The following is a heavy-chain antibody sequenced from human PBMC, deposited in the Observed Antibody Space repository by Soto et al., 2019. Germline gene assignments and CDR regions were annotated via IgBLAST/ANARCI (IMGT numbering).Heavy chain of an antibody. CDR3: ASGYCSSTSCYGSYYYYYYMDV. J-gene: IGHJ6*03. D-gene: IGHD2-2*01. CDR2: IYYSGST. V-gene: IGHV4-59*08. CDR1: GGSISSYY. Sequence: SSETLSLTCTVSGGSISSYYWSWIRQPPGKGLEWIGYIYYSGSTNYNPSLKSRVTISVDTSKNQFSLRLSSVTAADTAVYYCASGYCSSTSCYGSYYYYYYMDVWGKGTTVTVSS.